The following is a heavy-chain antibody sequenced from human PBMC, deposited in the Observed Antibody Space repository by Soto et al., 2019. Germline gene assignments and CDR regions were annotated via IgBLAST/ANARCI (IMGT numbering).Heavy chain of an antibody. J-gene: IGHJ3*02. D-gene: IGHD5-18*01. CDR3: ARAPPLKYTYGLRGAFDI. Sequence: QVQLQESGPGLVKPSQTLSLTCTVSGGSISSGDYYWSWIRQPPGKGLEWIGYIYYSGSTYYNPSLKSRVTISVDTSKNQSSLKLSSVTAADTAVYYCARAPPLKYTYGLRGAFDIWGQGTMVTVSS. CDR2: IYYSGST. CDR1: GGSISSGDYY. V-gene: IGHV4-30-4*01.